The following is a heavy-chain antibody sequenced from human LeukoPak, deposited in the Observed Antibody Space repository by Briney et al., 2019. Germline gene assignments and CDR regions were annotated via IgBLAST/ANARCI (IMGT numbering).Heavy chain of an antibody. J-gene: IGHJ4*02. Sequence: GGSLRLSCAASGFTFSSYSMNWVRQAPGKGLEWVSYISSSSRTIYYADSVKGRLTMSRDNAKNSLYLQMNSLRDEDTAVYYCARGRTGFGDYWGQGSLVTVSS. CDR1: GFTFSSYS. CDR3: ARGRTGFGDY. D-gene: IGHD3-16*01. V-gene: IGHV3-48*02. CDR2: ISSSSRTI.